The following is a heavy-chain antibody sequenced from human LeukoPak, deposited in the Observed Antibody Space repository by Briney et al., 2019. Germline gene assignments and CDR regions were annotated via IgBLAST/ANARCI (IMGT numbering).Heavy chain of an antibody. CDR1: GFTFSSYS. D-gene: IGHD3-22*01. CDR3: ARDRAVAQDFYYDSSGYQGR. Sequence: PGGTLRLSCAASGFTFSSYSMNWVRQAPGKGLEWVSSISSSSYIYYADSVKGRFTISRDNAKNSLYLQMNSLRAEDTAVYYCARDRAVAQDFYYDSSGYQGRWGQGTLVTVSS. J-gene: IGHJ4*02. CDR2: ISSSSYI. V-gene: IGHV3-21*01.